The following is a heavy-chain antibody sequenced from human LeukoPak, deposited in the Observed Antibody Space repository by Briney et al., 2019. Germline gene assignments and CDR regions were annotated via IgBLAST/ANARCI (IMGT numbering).Heavy chain of an antibody. CDR2: ISWNSGSI. D-gene: IGHD1-26*01. J-gene: IGHJ6*02. CDR1: GFTFDDYA. V-gene: IGHV3-9*01. Sequence: QAGGSLRLSCAASGFTFDDYAMHWVRQAPGKGLEWVSGISWNSGSIGYADSVKGRFTISRDNAKNSLYLQMNSLRAEDTALYYCAKVPQRELGQAGLDVWGQGTTVTVSS. CDR3: AKVPQRELGQAGLDV.